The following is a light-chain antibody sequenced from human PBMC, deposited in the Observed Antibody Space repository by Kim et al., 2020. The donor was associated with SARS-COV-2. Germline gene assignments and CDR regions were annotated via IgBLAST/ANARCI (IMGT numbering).Light chain of an antibody. V-gene: IGKV3-15*01. J-gene: IGKJ1*01. CDR2: DAS. Sequence: VSPGERATLSCRASQSINTNLAWFQQKPGQAPSLLIEDASTRATGIPARFSGSWSGTDFTLTINGLQPEDSAVYYCQQYNDWPRSFGQGTKVDIK. CDR3: QQYNDWPRS. CDR1: QSINTN.